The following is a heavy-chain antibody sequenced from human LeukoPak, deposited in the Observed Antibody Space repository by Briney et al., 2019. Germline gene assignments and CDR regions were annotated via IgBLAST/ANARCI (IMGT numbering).Heavy chain of an antibody. CDR1: GFTFSDSV. Sequence: PGGSLRLSCAASGFTFSDSVMHWVRQASGRGLEWVGRIRSKANSYATAYAASVKGRFTISRDDSKNTAYLQMNSLRTEDTAVYYCTTDRLGGILWFGELGLVGGQGTLVTVSS. D-gene: IGHD3-10*01. V-gene: IGHV3-73*01. CDR3: TTDRLGGILWFGELGLV. J-gene: IGHJ4*02. CDR2: IRSKANSYAT.